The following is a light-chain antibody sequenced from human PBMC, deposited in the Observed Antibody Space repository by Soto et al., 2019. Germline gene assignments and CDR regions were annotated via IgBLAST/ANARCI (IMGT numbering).Light chain of an antibody. CDR1: SSNIGNNF. V-gene: IGLV1-51*01. J-gene: IGLJ1*01. CDR2: DNN. Sequence: QSVLTQPPSVSAAPGQKVTISCSGSSSNIGNNFVTWYQQLPGTAPKLLIYDNNKRPSGIPDLFSGSQSGTSATLGITGLQTGDEAVYYCGSWDSSLTYVFGTGTKVTVL. CDR3: GSWDSSLTYV.